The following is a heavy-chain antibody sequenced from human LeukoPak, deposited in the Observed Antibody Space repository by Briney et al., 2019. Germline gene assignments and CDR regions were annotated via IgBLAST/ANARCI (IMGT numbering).Heavy chain of an antibody. D-gene: IGHD2-15*01. V-gene: IGHV6-1*01. J-gene: IGHJ1*01. Sequence: SQTLSLTCVISGDSVSSNTAAWNWNRQSPSRGLVWLGRTYYRSKWYKDYAVSVKGRITINPDTSTNLFSLQLNSVTPEDTAVYYCVRDRCSGGSCYQHFQHWGQGTLVTVSS. CDR1: GDSVSSNTAA. CDR3: VRDRCSGGSCYQHFQH. CDR2: TYYRSKWYK.